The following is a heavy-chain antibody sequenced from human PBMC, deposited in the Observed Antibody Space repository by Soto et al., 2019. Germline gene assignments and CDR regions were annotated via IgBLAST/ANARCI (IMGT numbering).Heavy chain of an antibody. D-gene: IGHD3-10*01. Sequence: GGSLRLSCAASGFTFSSYGMHWVRQAPGKGLEWVAVIWYDGSNKYYADSVKGRFTISRDNSKNTLYLQMNSLRAEDTAVYYCARGGLWFGEFRKTYYMDVWGKGTTVTVSS. J-gene: IGHJ6*03. CDR3: ARGGLWFGEFRKTYYMDV. V-gene: IGHV3-33*01. CDR1: GFTFSSYG. CDR2: IWYDGSNK.